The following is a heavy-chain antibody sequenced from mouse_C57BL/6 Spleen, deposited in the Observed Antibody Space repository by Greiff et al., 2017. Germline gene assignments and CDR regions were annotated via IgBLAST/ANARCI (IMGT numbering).Heavy chain of an antibody. D-gene: IGHD1-1*01. CDR3: ARDRDYYGSSYYAMDY. Sequence: EVKLMESGPGLVKPSQSLSLTCSVTGYSITSGYYWNWIRQFPGNKLEWMGYISYDGSNNYNPSLKNRISITRDTSKNQFFLKLNSVTTEDTATYYGARDRDYYGSSYYAMDYWGQGTSVTVSS. CDR1: GYSITSGYY. CDR2: ISYDGSN. V-gene: IGHV3-6*01. J-gene: IGHJ4*01.